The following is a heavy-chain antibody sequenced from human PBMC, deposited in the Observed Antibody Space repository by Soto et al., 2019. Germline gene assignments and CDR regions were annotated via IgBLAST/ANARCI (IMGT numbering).Heavy chain of an antibody. J-gene: IGHJ3*02. CDR3: AHPRGYGVFDAYDI. CDR1: GFTFSTYA. CDR2: ISGSGGDT. Sequence: EVQLLESGGGLVQPGGSLRLSCAASGFTFSTYAMSWVRQAPGKGREWVSAISGSGGDTYYADSVKGRFTISRDNFINMLYLQMNSLRTEDTAVYYCAHPRGYGVFDAYDIWGQGAMVTVSS. V-gene: IGHV3-23*01. D-gene: IGHD4-17*01.